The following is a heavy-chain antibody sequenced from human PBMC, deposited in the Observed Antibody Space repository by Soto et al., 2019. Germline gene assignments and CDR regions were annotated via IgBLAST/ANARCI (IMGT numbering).Heavy chain of an antibody. D-gene: IGHD1-26*01. V-gene: IGHV3-30*18. Sequence: GGSLRLSCAASGFTFSSYGMHWVRQAPGKGLEWVAVISYDGSNKYYADSVKGRFTISRDNSKNTLYLQMNSLRAEDTAVYYCAKSLRVGATYYFDYWGQGTLVTVSS. J-gene: IGHJ4*02. CDR2: ISYDGSNK. CDR3: AKSLRVGATYYFDY. CDR1: GFTFSSYG.